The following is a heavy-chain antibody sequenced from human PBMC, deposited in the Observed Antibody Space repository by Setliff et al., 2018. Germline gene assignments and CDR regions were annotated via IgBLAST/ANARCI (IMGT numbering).Heavy chain of an antibody. CDR3: ARSPAVLGIVYLDP. V-gene: IGHV1-69*05. CDR2: IIPMFGTP. J-gene: IGHJ5*02. D-gene: IGHD2-15*01. Sequence: SVKVSCKASGGTFSRYAINWVRQAPGQGLEWMGGIIPMFGTPAYAQKFQDRVTITTDESTSTAYMELDSLRSEDTAVYYCARSPAVLGIVYLDPWGQGTLVTVSS. CDR1: GGTFSRYA.